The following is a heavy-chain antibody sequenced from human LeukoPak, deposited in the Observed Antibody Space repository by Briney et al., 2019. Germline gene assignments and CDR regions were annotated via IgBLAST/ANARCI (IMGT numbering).Heavy chain of an antibody. CDR2: IYYSGST. CDR3: ARDSPTNYFDY. CDR1: GGSISSGGYS. D-gene: IGHD1-14*01. Sequence: SETLSLTCAVSGGSISSGGYSWSWIRQPPGKGLEWIGYIYYSGSTYYNPSLKSRVTISVDTSKNQFSLKLSSVTAADTAVYYCARDSPTNYFDYWGQGTLVTVSS. V-gene: IGHV4-30-4*07. J-gene: IGHJ4*02.